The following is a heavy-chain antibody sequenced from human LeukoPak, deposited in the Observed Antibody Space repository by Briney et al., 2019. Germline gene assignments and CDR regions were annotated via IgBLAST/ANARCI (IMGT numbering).Heavy chain of an antibody. V-gene: IGHV1-69*13. CDR3: ARALNYYDSSDAFDI. J-gene: IGHJ3*02. D-gene: IGHD3-22*01. Sequence: SVKVSCRASGGTFSSYAISWVRQAPGQGLEWMGGIIPIFGTANYAQKFQGRVTITADESTSTAYMELSSLRSEDTAVYYCARALNYYDSSDAFDIWGQGTMVTVSS. CDR2: IIPIFGTA. CDR1: GGTFSSYA.